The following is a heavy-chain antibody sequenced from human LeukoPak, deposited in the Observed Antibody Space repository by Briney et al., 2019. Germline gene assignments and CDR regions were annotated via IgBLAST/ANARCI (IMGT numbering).Heavy chain of an antibody. CDR1: GFTFSNYA. J-gene: IGHJ4*02. CDR3: AKALVLTMVRGPVDY. Sequence: GGSLRLSCAASGFTFSNYAMNWVRQAPGQGLEWVSVITVSGGSTYYADSVKGRFTISRDNSKNTLYLQMNSLTADDTAVYYCAKALVLTMVRGPVDYWGQGTLVTVSS. CDR2: ITVSGGST. V-gene: IGHV3-23*01. D-gene: IGHD3-10*01.